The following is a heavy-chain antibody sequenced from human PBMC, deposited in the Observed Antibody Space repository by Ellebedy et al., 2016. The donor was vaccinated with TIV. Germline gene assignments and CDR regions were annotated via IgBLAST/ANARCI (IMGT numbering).Heavy chain of an antibody. CDR1: GFTFSSNA. J-gene: IGHJ6*02. CDR3: AKNSGSSAYHVLDV. V-gene: IGHV3-23*01. Sequence: GESLKISCAASGFTFSSNAMSWVRRAPGKGLEWVSVISGSGNNTYYGGSVKGRFTISRDTSKNTLYLQMNSLRADDTAIYYCAKNSGSSAYHVLDVWGQGTTVTVSS. CDR2: ISGSGNNT. D-gene: IGHD3-10*01.